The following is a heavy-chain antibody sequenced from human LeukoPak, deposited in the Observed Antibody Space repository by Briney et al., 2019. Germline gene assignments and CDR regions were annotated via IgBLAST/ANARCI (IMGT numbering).Heavy chain of an antibody. Sequence: GGSLRLSCAASGFTFDDYAMHWVRQAPGKGLEWVSGISWNSGSIGYADSVKGRFTISRDNAKNSLYLQMNSLRAEDTALYYCAKVGRWFGELSPPYYFDYWGQGTLVTVSS. V-gene: IGHV3-9*01. J-gene: IGHJ4*02. CDR2: ISWNSGSI. CDR1: GFTFDDYA. D-gene: IGHD3-10*01. CDR3: AKVGRWFGELSPPYYFDY.